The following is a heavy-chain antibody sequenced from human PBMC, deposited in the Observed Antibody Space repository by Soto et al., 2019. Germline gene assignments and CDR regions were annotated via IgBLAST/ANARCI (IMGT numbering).Heavy chain of an antibody. J-gene: IGHJ6*02. CDR2: VYPDVSDT. CDR3: VTASWSTFGLDV. CDR1: GYSFPGYW. Sequence: EVQLVQSGAEVKKSGASLKISCKGSGYSFPGYWIGWVRLMSGKGLEWMGLVYPDVSDTIYSQSFQGQVIISGDKTIDTAYLQWSTLKASDTDIYYFVTASWSTFGLDVWGQGTTVIVSS. V-gene: IGHV5-51*03. D-gene: IGHD3-3*01.